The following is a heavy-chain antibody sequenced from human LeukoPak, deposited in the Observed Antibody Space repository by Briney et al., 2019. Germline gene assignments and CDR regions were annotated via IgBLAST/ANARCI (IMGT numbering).Heavy chain of an antibody. CDR1: GYTFSTHW. J-gene: IGHJ5*02. D-gene: IGHD1-26*01. Sequence: ASVKVSCKASGYTFSTHWMHWVRQAPGQGLEWMGIINPSGGFTSYAQKFQGRVTVTRDMSTSTVYMELSNLRSEDTAVYYCARDQSGEWELLSGWWFDPWGQGTLVTVSS. CDR3: ARDQSGEWELLSGWWFDP. V-gene: IGHV1-46*01. CDR2: INPSGGFT.